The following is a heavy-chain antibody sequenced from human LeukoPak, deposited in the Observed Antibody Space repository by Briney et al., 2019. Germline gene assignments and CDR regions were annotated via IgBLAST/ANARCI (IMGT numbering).Heavy chain of an antibody. CDR1: GFTFSSYW. CDR3: ARTVYYAVDL. V-gene: IGHV3-7*01. J-gene: IGHJ6*02. Sequence: GGSLRLSCAASGFTFSSYWMTWVRQAPGKGLEWVANIKQDESEKYYVDSVKGRFTVSRDNAQNSLYLQMNSLRAEDTAVYFCARTVYYAVDLWGQGTTVTVSS. D-gene: IGHD4-17*01. CDR2: IKQDESEK.